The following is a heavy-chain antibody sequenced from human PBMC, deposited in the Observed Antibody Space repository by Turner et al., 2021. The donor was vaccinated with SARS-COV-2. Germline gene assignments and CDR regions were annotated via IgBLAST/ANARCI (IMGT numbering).Heavy chain of an antibody. D-gene: IGHD4-17*01. Sequence: ELQLVESGGGLVQPGGSLRLSCVVSGFPFSRYSMNWVRRAPGRGLEWLSYISSSGDTIYYADSVKGRFAISRDSAENSVSLQMNSLRAEDTAVYHCAREDYGDYGYFDLWGRGTLVTVSS. V-gene: IGHV3-48*01. J-gene: IGHJ5*02. CDR3: AREDYGDYGYFDL. CDR1: GFPFSRYS. CDR2: ISSSGDTI.